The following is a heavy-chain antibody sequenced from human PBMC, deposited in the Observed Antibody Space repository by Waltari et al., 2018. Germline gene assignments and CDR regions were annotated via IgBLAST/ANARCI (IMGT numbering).Heavy chain of an antibody. CDR3: ARSYYYDRVGDYPSLGAFDY. Sequence: QVQLVQSGAEVKKPGSSVTVSCEASGGHFIRYVISWVLQPPGQGLEWMGGVIPIFGTPNYAQKFQGRVTIIADESTSTAYMELSSLRSEDTAVYYCARSYYYDRVGDYPSLGAFDYWGQGTLVTVSS. D-gene: IGHD3-22*01. CDR2: VIPIFGTP. J-gene: IGHJ4*02. CDR1: GGHFIRYV. V-gene: IGHV1-69*12.